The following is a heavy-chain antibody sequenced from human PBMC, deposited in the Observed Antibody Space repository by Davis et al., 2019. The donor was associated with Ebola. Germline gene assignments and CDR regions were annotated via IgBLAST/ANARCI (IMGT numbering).Heavy chain of an antibody. J-gene: IGHJ5*02. CDR1: GGSISSYY. V-gene: IGHV4-59*12. CDR3: ARGSDPVVTAIPGWFDP. CDR2: ISNSGST. Sequence: MPSETLSLTCTVSGGSISSYYWSWIRQPPGKGLEWIGYISNSGSTNYNPSLKSRVTTSVDTSKNQFSLKLSSVTAADTAVYYCARGSDPVVTAIPGWFDPWGQGTLVTVSS. D-gene: IGHD2-21*02.